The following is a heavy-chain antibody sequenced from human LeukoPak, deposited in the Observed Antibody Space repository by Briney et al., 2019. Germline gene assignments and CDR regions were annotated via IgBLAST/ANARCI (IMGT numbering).Heavy chain of an antibody. CDR1: GGSFSGYY. D-gene: IGHD3-3*01. J-gene: IGHJ6*04. CDR2: INHSGST. CDR3: ARAARITIFGVVIIGSRGMDV. Sequence: SETLSLTCAVYGGSFSGYYWSWIRQPPGKGLEWIGEINHSGSTNYNPPLKSRVTILVDTSKNQFSLKLSSVTAADTAVYYCARAARITIFGVVIIGSRGMDVWGKGTTVTVSS. V-gene: IGHV4-34*01.